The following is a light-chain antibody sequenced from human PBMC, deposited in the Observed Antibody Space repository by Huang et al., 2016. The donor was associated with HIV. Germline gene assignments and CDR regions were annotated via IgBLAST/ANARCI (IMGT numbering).Light chain of an antibody. V-gene: IGKV3-11*01. CDR1: QPISSY. CDR3: HQRAGWPL. J-gene: IGKJ4*02. CDR2: DTS. Sequence: EVVSTQSPATLSLSPGERATLSCKASQPISSYLAWYQRKPGQPPRLLIYDTSKRATGVPARFSGSGSGTDFTLTISSLEPEDFAVCYCHQRAGWPLFGGGTKVEIK.